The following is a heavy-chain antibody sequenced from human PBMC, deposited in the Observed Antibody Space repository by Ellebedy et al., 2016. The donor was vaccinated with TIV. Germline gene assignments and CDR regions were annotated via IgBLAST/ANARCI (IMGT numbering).Heavy chain of an antibody. CDR2: IRYDGSNK. V-gene: IGHV3-30*02. CDR1: GFTFSSYS. D-gene: IGHD6-19*01. J-gene: IGHJ4*02. CDR3: AKDVGGWYVGIYYFDY. Sequence: GGSLRLSCAASGFTFSSYSMNWVRQAPGKGLEWVAFIRYDGSNKYYADSVKGRFTISRGNSKNTLYLQMNSLRAEDTAVYYCAKDVGGWYVGIYYFDYWGQGTLVTVSS.